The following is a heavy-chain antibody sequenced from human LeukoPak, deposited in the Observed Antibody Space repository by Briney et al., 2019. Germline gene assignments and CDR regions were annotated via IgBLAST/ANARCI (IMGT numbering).Heavy chain of an antibody. Sequence: SETLSLTCTVSGYSISSGYYWGWIRQPPGKGLEWIGSIYHGGSTYYNPSLKSRVTISVDTSKNQFSLKLSSVPAADTAVYYCARVVIRGYSYGYNDYWGQGTLVTVSS. V-gene: IGHV4-38-2*02. J-gene: IGHJ4*02. CDR3: ARVVIRGYSYGYNDY. CDR1: GYSISSGYY. D-gene: IGHD5-18*01. CDR2: IYHGGST.